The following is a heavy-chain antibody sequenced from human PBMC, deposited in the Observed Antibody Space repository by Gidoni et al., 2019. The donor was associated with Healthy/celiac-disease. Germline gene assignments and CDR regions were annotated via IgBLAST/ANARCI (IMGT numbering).Heavy chain of an antibody. CDR3: ARDLVVAGTQAYFDY. Sequence: QVQLQESGPGLGKPSETLSLTCTVSGYSLSSGYYWGWIRQPPGKGLEWIGGIYHSGSTYYNPSPKSRVTISVDTSKNQFSLKLSSVTAADTAVYYCARDLVVAGTQAYFDYWGQGTLVTVSS. V-gene: IGHV4-38-2*02. D-gene: IGHD6-19*01. J-gene: IGHJ4*02. CDR2: IYHSGST. CDR1: GYSLSSGYY.